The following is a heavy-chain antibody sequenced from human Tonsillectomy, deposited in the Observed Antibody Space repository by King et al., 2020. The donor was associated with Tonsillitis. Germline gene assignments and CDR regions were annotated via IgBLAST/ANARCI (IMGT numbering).Heavy chain of an antibody. Sequence: QLQESGPGLVKPSQTLSLTCTVSGGSISSGGYYWSWIRQHPGKGLEWIGYISHSGSTYQNPSLKSRVTISIDTSKNQFSLKLTSVTAADTAVYYCARVYYYGSGSYWYYFDYWGQGTLVTVSS. CDR1: GGSISSGGYY. CDR2: ISHSGST. V-gene: IGHV4-31*03. J-gene: IGHJ4*02. D-gene: IGHD3-10*01. CDR3: ARVYYYGSGSYWYYFDY.